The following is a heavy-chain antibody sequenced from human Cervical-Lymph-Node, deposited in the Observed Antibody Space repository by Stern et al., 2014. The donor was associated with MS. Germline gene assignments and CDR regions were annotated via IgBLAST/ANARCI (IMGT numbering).Heavy chain of an antibody. CDR2: IYTDDST. CDR1: GFTVSNNY. D-gene: IGHD3-3*01. V-gene: IGHV3-53*01. CDR3: ARAIFGVNTAAMAPDAFDT. Sequence: EMQLVESGGGLIQPGGSLRLSCAAPGFTVSNNYMSWVRQAPGKGLEWVSLIYTDDSTYYAGSVKGRFTISRDSSKTKLFLQMTSLRAEDTAVYYCARAIFGVNTAAMAPDAFDTWGQGTMVTVSS. J-gene: IGHJ3*02.